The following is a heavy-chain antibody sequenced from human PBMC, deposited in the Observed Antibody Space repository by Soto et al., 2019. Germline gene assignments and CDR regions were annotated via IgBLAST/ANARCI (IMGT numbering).Heavy chain of an antibody. J-gene: IGHJ6*02. CDR1: GGSIISYY. CDR3: ARDVPRYCSSTSCYNVYYYYYGMDV. V-gene: IGHV4-4*07. Sequence: ETLSLTCTVSGGSIISYYWSCILQPCVKVLEWIGRIYTSGSTNYNPSLKSRVTMSVDTSKNQFSLKLSSVTAADTAVYYCARDVPRYCSSTSCYNVYYYYYGMDVWGQGTTVTVS. D-gene: IGHD2-2*02. CDR2: IYTSGST.